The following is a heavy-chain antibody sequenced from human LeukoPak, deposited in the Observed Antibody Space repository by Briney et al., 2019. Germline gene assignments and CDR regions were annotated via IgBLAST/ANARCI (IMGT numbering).Heavy chain of an antibody. CDR2: ISFNGRNT. V-gene: IGHV3-23*01. CDR1: GFNFADSA. CDR3: ARDIELST. D-gene: IGHD5-12*01. J-gene: IGHJ3*01. Sequence: GGSLRLSCAASGFNFADSAMSWVRQTPRRGLEWVSLISFNGRNTYYGDSVKGRFTISRDNSKDTVYLQMNSLRAEDTAIFYCARDIELSTWGPGTMVTVSS.